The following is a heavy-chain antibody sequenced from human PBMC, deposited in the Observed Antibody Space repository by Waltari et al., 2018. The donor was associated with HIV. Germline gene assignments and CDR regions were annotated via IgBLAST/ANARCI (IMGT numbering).Heavy chain of an antibody. CDR2: IYYSGST. V-gene: IGHV4-59*01. D-gene: IGHD1-1*01. Sequence: QVQLQESGPGLVKPSETLSLTCTVSGGSISSYYWSWIRQPPGKGLEWIGYIYYSGSTNYNPSLKSRVTISVDTSKNQFSLKLSSVTAADTAVYYCARAGTYYYYGMDVWGQGTTVTVSS. CDR3: ARAGTYYYYGMDV. J-gene: IGHJ6*02. CDR1: GGSISSYY.